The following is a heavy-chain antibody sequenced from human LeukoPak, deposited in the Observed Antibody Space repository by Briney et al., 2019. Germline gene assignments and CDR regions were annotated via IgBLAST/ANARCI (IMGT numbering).Heavy chain of an antibody. Sequence: SETLSLTCTVSGGSISSSSYYWGWIRQPPGKGLEWIGSIYYSGSTYYNPSLKSRVTISVDTSKNQFSLKLNSVTAADTAVYYCARMLYYYDSSGYYEGDYWGQGILVTVSS. V-gene: IGHV4-39*01. CDR2: IYYSGST. CDR1: GGSISSSSYY. D-gene: IGHD3-22*01. J-gene: IGHJ4*02. CDR3: ARMLYYYDSSGYYEGDY.